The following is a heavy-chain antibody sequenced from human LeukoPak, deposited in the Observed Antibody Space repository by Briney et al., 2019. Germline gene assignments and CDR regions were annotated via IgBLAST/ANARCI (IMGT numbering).Heavy chain of an antibody. CDR1: DFTFGSCT. V-gene: IGHV3-21*01. D-gene: IGHD6-25*01. CDR2: ISYHSRNI. Sequence: GGSLRLSCAVSDFTFGSCTMNWVRQAPGKGLEWVSSISYHSRNIYYADSVKGRFTISRDNSKNTLYLQMNSLRAEDTAVYYCVRASGPFDIWGQGTMVTVSS. CDR3: VRASGPFDI. J-gene: IGHJ3*02.